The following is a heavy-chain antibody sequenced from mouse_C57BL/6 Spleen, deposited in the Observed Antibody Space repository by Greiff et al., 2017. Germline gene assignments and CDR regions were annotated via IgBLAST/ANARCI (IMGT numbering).Heavy chain of an antibody. D-gene: IGHD1-1*01. CDR1: GYTFTNYW. J-gene: IGHJ2*01. CDR2: LYPGGGYT. V-gene: IGHV1-63*01. CDR3: ARGYYGSSSYLDY. Sequence: QVQLQQSGAELVRPGTSVKMSCKASGYTFTNYWIGWAKQRPGHGLEWIGDLYPGGGYTNYNEKFKGKATLTADKSSRTAYMQFSSLTSEDSAIYYCARGYYGSSSYLDYWGQGTTLTVSS.